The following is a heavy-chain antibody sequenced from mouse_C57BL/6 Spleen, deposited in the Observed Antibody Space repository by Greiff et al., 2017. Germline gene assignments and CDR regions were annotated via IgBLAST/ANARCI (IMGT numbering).Heavy chain of an antibody. D-gene: IGHD2-4*01. Sequence: VQLQQSGAELMKPGASVKLSCKATGYTFTGYWIEWVKQRPGHGLEWIGEILPGSGSTNYNEKFKGKATFPADTSSNTAYMQLSSLTTEDSAIYYCARSGLYYDYDNYAMDYWGQGTSVTVSS. V-gene: IGHV1-9*01. CDR2: ILPGSGST. J-gene: IGHJ4*01. CDR1: GYTFTGYW. CDR3: ARSGLYYDYDNYAMDY.